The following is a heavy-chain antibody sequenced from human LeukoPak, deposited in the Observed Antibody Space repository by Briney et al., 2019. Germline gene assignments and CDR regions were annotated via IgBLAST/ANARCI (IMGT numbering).Heavy chain of an antibody. D-gene: IGHD3-10*01. CDR1: GYTFTSYA. CDR3: ARGPVLLWFGEVNEGDAFDI. V-gene: IGHV1-3*01. CDR2: INAGNGNT. Sequence: ASVKVSCKASGYTFTSYAMHWVRQAPGQRLEWMGWINAGNGNTKYSQKFQGRVTITRDTSASTAYMELSGLRSEDTAVYYCARGPVLLWFGEVNEGDAFDIWGQGTMVTVSS. J-gene: IGHJ3*02.